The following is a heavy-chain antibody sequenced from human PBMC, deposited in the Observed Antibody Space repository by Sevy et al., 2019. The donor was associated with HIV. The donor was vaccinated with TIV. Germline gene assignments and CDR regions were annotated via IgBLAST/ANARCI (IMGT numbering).Heavy chain of an antibody. CDR1: GYSISSGYY. V-gene: IGHV4-38-2*01. D-gene: IGHD3-22*01. Sequence: SETLSLTCAVSGYSISSGYYWGWIRQPRGKGLEWIGLIYHSGSTDYNPSLKSRVTISVDTSKNEFSLKLSSVTAADTAVYYCARGYYYDSSGYYEGEDYWGQGTLVTVSS. CDR3: ARGYYYDSSGYYEGEDY. J-gene: IGHJ4*02. CDR2: IYHSGST.